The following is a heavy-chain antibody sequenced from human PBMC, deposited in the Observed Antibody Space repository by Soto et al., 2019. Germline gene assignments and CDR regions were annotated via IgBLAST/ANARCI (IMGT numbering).Heavy chain of an antibody. D-gene: IGHD3-10*01. J-gene: IGHJ4*02. CDR1: GGSISNYY. CDR3: ARDLASGSYSSLGY. CDR2: IYDSGST. Sequence: PSETLSLTCTVSGGSISNYYWSWVRQPPGKGLEWIGYIYDSGSTNYNPSLKSRVTISRDNSKNTLYLQMNSLRAEDTAVYYCARDLASGSYSSLGYWGQGTLVTVSS. V-gene: IGHV4-59*01.